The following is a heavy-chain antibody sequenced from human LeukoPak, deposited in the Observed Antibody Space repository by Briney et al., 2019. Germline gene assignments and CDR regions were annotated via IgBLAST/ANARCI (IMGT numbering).Heavy chain of an antibody. CDR3: AAYDSSGYAFHY. D-gene: IGHD3-22*01. J-gene: IGHJ4*02. V-gene: IGHV4-59*01. Sequence: SETLSLTCTVSGGSISSYYWSWIRQPPGEGLEWIGYMFYSESTNYNPSLKSRVTISVDTSKNQFSLRLTSVTAADTAVYYCAAYDSSGYAFHYWGQGTLVTVSS. CDR1: GGSISSYY. CDR2: MFYSEST.